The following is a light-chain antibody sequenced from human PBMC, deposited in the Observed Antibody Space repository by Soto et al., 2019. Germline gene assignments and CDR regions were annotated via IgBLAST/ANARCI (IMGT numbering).Light chain of an antibody. CDR3: QQYYHWPRT. V-gene: IGKV3-20*01. CDR2: GAS. J-gene: IGKJ1*01. Sequence: EIVLTQSPGTLSLSPGERATLSCRTSQSVNNNYLAWYQQKPGQAPRLLTYGASSRATGIPDRFNGSGSGTDFNLTISRLEPEDFGIYYCQQYYHWPRTFGQGTKV. CDR1: QSVNNNY.